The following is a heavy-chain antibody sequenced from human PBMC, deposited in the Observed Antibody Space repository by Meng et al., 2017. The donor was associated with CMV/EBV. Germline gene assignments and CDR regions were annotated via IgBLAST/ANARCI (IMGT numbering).Heavy chain of an antibody. CDR1: GGTFSSYA. D-gene: IGHD1-26*01. Sequence: TCKAPGGTFSSYAISWVRQAPGQGREWMGGSIPIFGTANYAQKLQGRVTITTDESTSTAYVELSSLRSEDTAVYYCARAPLGASIDYWGQGTLVTVSS. J-gene: IGHJ4*02. CDR2: SIPIFGTA. CDR3: ARAPLGASIDY. V-gene: IGHV1-69*05.